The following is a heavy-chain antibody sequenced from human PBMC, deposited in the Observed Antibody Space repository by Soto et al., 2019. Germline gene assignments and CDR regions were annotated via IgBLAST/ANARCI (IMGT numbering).Heavy chain of an antibody. Sequence: QIQLVQSGAEVKKPGASVKVSCKASGYNFLNFGVSWVRQAPGQGLEWMGWVSPKSGNTDYARKVQGRVTMTTDTTTTTAYRELGGLRSADTAVYYCARGSTVSSIGPRLVWGQGTLVSVSS. D-gene: IGHD2-2*01. CDR3: ARGSTVSSIGPRLV. J-gene: IGHJ1*01. V-gene: IGHV1-18*01. CDR1: GYNFLNFG. CDR2: VSPKSGNT.